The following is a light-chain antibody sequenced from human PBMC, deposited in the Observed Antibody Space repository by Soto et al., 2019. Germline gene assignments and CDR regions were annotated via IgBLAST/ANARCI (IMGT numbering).Light chain of an antibody. CDR2: VTS. V-gene: IGKV3-11*01. J-gene: IGKJ1*01. Sequence: EIVLTQSPGTLSLSPGERVTLSCRASQTLSNRLAWYQHKPGQAPRLLIYVTSNRATGIPARFSGSGSGTDYTLTISSLEPEDSAVYYCHQRQSWPRTFGQGTK. CDR3: HQRQSWPRT. CDR1: QTLSNR.